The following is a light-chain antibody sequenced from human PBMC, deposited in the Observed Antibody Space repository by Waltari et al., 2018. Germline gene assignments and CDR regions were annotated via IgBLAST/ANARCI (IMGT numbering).Light chain of an antibody. V-gene: IGKV2-29*02. CDR2: EIS. Sequence: EIMLTQTPLSLSVTPGQPASISCKSNQSLLHNDGQSYLYWYLQRPGQSPQLLISEISSRFSGVPDRFSGSGSGADFTLRISRVEADDVGVYYCMQGIHRLTFGGGTRVEIK. J-gene: IGKJ4*01. CDR1: QSLLHNDGQSY. CDR3: MQGIHRLT.